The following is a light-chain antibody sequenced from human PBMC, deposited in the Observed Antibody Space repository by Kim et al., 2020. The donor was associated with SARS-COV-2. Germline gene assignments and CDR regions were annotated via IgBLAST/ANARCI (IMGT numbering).Light chain of an antibody. CDR3: QGWDIDVV. V-gene: IGLV3-21*04. CDR2: YDS. CDR1: NIGSKS. J-gene: IGLJ2*01. Sequence: SYELTQPPSVSVAPGKTARITCGGNNIGSKSVHWYQQKPGQAPVLVIYYDSDRPSGIPERFPGSNSGNTATLTITRVEPGDEADSYCQGWDIDVVFG.